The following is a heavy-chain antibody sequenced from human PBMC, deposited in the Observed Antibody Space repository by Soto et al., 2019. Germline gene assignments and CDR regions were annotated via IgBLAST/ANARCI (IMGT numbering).Heavy chain of an antibody. CDR2: ISAYNGNT. Sequence: ASVKVSCKASGYTFTSYGISWVRQAPGQGLEWMGWISAYNGNTNYAQKLQGRVTMTTDTSTSTAYMELRSLRSDDTAVYYCARDREAYSSGWPFDYWGQGTLVTAPQ. CDR3: ARDREAYSSGWPFDY. J-gene: IGHJ4*02. CDR1: GYTFTSYG. V-gene: IGHV1-18*01. D-gene: IGHD6-19*01.